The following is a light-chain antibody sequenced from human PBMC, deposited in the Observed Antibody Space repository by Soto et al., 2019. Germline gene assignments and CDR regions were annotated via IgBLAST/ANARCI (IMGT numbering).Light chain of an antibody. CDR2: DVS. V-gene: IGLV2-14*03. Sequence: QSVLTQPASVSGSPGQSITISCTGTSSDVGGYNYVSWYQHHPGKAPKLLIYDVSNRPSGISNRFSGSKSDNTASLTISGLQPEDEADYYCSSYTTSNTRQIVFLPWTMVTVL. CDR3: SSYTTSNTRQIV. J-gene: IGLJ1*01. CDR1: SSDVGGYNY.